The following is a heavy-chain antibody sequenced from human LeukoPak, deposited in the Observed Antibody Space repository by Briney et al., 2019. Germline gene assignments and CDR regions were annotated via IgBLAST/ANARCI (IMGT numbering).Heavy chain of an antibody. CDR2: ISSASNTI. J-gene: IGHJ5*02. Sequence: QPGESLRLSCAASGFTFSSYSMNWVRQAPGKGLEWVSYISSASNTIYYADSVKGRFTISRDNAKNSLYLQMNSLRAEDTAMYYCARDGWFGDYNWFDPWGQGTLATVSS. CDR1: GFTFSSYS. V-gene: IGHV3-48*01. D-gene: IGHD3-10*01. CDR3: ARDGWFGDYNWFDP.